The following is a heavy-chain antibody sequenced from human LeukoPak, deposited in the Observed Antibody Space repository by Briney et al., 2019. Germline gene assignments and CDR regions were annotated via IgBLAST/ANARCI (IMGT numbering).Heavy chain of an antibody. J-gene: IGHJ4*02. Sequence: GRSLRLSCAASGFTFDDYAMHWVRQAPGKGLEWVSGISWNSGSIGYADSVKGRFTISRDNAKNSLYLQMNSLRAEDTALYYCAKDSGKVGGWYPKDYWGQGTLVTVSS. D-gene: IGHD6-19*01. CDR2: ISWNSGSI. V-gene: IGHV3-9*01. CDR3: AKDSGKVGGWYPKDY. CDR1: GFTFDDYA.